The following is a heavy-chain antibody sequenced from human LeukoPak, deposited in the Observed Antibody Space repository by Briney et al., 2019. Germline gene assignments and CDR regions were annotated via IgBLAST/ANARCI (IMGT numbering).Heavy chain of an antibody. CDR2: ISAYNGNT. J-gene: IGHJ4*02. CDR3: ARSDYVWGSYRYTGHFDY. V-gene: IGHV1-18*01. CDR1: GYTFTSYG. Sequence: ASVKVSCKASGYTFTSYGISWVRQAPGQGLEWMGWISAYNGNTNYAQKLQGRVTMTTDTSTSTAYMELRSLRSDDTAVYYCARSDYVWGSYRYTGHFDYWSQGTLVTVSS. D-gene: IGHD3-16*02.